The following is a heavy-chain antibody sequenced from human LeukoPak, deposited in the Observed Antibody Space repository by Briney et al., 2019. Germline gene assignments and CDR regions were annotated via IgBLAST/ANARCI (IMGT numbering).Heavy chain of an antibody. V-gene: IGHV3-23*01. Sequence: GGSLRLSYAASGFTLRYGMSWVRQAPGRGLEWVSAVSGSGGSTDYADSVKGRFTISRDTSKDTMYLQLNSLRPEDTAVYYCVRVISGTPNWFDPWGQGTLVTVSS. D-gene: IGHD1-20*01. CDR1: GFTLRYG. J-gene: IGHJ5*02. CDR3: VRVISGTPNWFDP. CDR2: VSGSGGST.